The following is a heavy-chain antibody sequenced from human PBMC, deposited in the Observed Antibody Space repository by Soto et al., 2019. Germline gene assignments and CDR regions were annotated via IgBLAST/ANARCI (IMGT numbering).Heavy chain of an antibody. J-gene: IGHJ6*02. CDR2: IRPYSGNT. CDR1: GYIFVNYG. V-gene: IGHV1-18*01. Sequence: QVQLVQSGDEVRKPGSSVKVSCKASGYIFVNYGIAWVRQAPGQGLEWMGWIRPYSGNTHYASKVQGRLTMTTDTSTSPAYVDLGSLTSDDTAVYYCAMVDNDVPPTPQDVWGQGTTVTVSS. D-gene: IGHD5-12*01. CDR3: AMVDNDVPPTPQDV.